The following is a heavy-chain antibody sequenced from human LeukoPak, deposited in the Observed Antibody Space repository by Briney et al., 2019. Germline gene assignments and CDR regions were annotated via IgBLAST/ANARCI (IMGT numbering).Heavy chain of an antibody. J-gene: IGHJ4*02. Sequence: PGGSLRLSCAASGFTFSTYAMSWVRQAPGKGLEWVSAISGSGGRTYCAVSLKGRFTISRDNSKNTLYLQMDSLRAEDTAVYYCARIDYGGNSGSDYWGQGTLVTVSS. CDR2: ISGSGGRT. D-gene: IGHD4-23*01. CDR3: ARIDYGGNSGSDY. CDR1: GFTFSTYA. V-gene: IGHV3-23*01.